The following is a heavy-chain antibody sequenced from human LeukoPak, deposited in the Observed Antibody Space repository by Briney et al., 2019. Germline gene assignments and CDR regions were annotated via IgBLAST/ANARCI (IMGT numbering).Heavy chain of an antibody. J-gene: IGHJ6*03. D-gene: IGHD6-13*01. CDR3: ARLSLYSSSWYPYYMDV. CDR2: IYYSGST. Sequence: SETLSLTCTVCGGSISSYYWSWIRQPPGKGLEWIGYIYYSGSTNYNPSLKSRVTISVDTSKNQFSLKLSSVTAADTAVYYCARLSLYSSSWYPYYMDVWGKGTTVTVSS. V-gene: IGHV4-59*01. CDR1: GGSISSYY.